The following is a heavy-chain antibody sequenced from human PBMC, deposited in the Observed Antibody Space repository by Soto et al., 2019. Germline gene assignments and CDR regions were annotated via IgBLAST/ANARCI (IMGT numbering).Heavy chain of an antibody. Sequence: SETLSLTCIVSGASISSRSSYWGWIRQPPGKGLEWVGTFYSGSTYYNPSLKSRVTISVDTSKNQFSLKLSSVTAADTAVYYCARVVKAGYCSSTSCPLPPYYYGMDVWGQGTTVTVSS. J-gene: IGHJ6*02. CDR1: GASISSRSSY. CDR3: ARVVKAGYCSSTSCPLPPYYYGMDV. CDR2: FYSGST. V-gene: IGHV4-39*07. D-gene: IGHD2-2*01.